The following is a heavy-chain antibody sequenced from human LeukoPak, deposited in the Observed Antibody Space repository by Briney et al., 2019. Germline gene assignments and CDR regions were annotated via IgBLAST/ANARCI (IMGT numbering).Heavy chain of an antibody. CDR1: GYTFTGYY. CDR2: INPNSGGT. CDR3: ATGGAGLGY. J-gene: IGHJ4*02. V-gene: IGHV1-2*02. Sequence: GASVKVSCKASGYTFTGYYIHWVRQAPGQGLEWMGWINPNSGGTNYAQKVQGRVTMTRDTSISTAYMELSRLRSDDTAVYYCATGGAGLGYWGQGTLVTVSS.